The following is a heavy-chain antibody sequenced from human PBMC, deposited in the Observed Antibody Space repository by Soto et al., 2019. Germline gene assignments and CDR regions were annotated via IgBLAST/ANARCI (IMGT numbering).Heavy chain of an antibody. D-gene: IGHD2-2*01. CDR1: GFTFSNYA. CDR3: AKDGSSTNCPICGMDV. J-gene: IGHJ6*02. Sequence: GGSLRLSCAASGFTFSNYAMSWVRQAPGKGLEWVSAISGSDISTYYADSVKGRFTISRDNSKNTLYLQMSSLRAEDTAVYYYAKDGSSTNCPICGMDVWGQGTTVTVS. CDR2: ISGSDIST. V-gene: IGHV3-23*01.